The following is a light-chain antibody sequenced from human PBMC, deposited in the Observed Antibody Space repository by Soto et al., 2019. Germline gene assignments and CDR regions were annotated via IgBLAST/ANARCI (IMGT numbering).Light chain of an antibody. V-gene: IGKV1-8*01. Sequence: AIRMTQSPSSFSASTGDRVTITCRANQGISSHLAWYQVKPGKAPRLLIYTASYLESGVPSRFSGSGSGTDFPSPISSLQSGDFAVFYWQQNFSYPLTFGGGTKVEIK. CDR1: QGISSH. CDR2: TAS. CDR3: QQNFSYPLT. J-gene: IGKJ4*01.